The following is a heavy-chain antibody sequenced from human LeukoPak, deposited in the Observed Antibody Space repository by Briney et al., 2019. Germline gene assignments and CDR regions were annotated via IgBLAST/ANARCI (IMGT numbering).Heavy chain of an antibody. V-gene: IGHV3-73*01. J-gene: IGHJ5*02. CDR2: IRSKANTYAT. CDR3: TRADYGDQLLNWFDP. Sequence: GGSLRLSCAASGFTFSGSAIHWVRQASGKGLEWVGRIRSKANTYATAYAASVKGRFTISRDDSKNTAYLQMNSLKTEDTAVCYCTRADYGDQLLNWFDPWGQGTLVTVSS. D-gene: IGHD4-17*01. CDR1: GFTFSGSA.